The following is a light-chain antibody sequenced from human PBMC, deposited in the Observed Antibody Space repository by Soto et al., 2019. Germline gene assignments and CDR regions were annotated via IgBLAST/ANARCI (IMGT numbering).Light chain of an antibody. V-gene: IGKV3-11*01. Sequence: TQSPSTLSASIGDRVTITCRASESIRTWLAWYQQKPGQAPRLLIYDASNRATGIPARFSGSGSGTDFTLTISSLEPEDFAVYYCQQCSNWPETFGQGTKVDI. CDR3: QQCSNWPET. J-gene: IGKJ1*01. CDR1: ESIRTW. CDR2: DAS.